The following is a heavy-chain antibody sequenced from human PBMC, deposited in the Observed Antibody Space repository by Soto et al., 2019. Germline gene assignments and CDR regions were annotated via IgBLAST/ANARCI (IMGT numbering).Heavy chain of an antibody. CDR3: GSTPSYGSGSDY. D-gene: IGHD3-10*01. J-gene: IGHJ4*02. CDR2: INPSDGNT. CDR1: GYTYTSYV. Sequence: GALLKVSCKASGYTYTSYVISWGRKAPGQGLEWMGIINPSDGNTSYAQKFQGRVTMTRDTSTSTVYMELSSLRSEDTAVYYCGSTPSYGSGSDYWGQGTLVTVSS. V-gene: IGHV1-46*03.